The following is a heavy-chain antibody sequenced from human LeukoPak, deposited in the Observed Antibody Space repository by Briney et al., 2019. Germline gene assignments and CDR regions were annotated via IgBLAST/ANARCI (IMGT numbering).Heavy chain of an antibody. Sequence: GGSLRLSCAASGFTVSSNYMSWVRQAPGKGLEWVSVIYGDGRIHYADSVKGRFTISRDDSKNTLYLQMNSLRAEDTAVYYCARESGYSYGLAGFFDYWGQGTLVTVSS. D-gene: IGHD5-18*01. CDR2: IYGDGRI. CDR1: GFTVSSNY. V-gene: IGHV3-53*01. CDR3: ARESGYSYGLAGFFDY. J-gene: IGHJ4*02.